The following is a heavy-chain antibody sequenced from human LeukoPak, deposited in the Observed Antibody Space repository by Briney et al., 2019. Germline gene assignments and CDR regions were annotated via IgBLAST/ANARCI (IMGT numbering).Heavy chain of an antibody. CDR1: GFTFSSYA. CDR2: LSYDGSNK. V-gene: IGHV3-30-3*01. Sequence: GRSLRPSCAASGFTFSSYAMHWVRQAPGKGLEWVAVLSYDGSNKYYADSVKGRFTISRDNSKNTLYLQMNSLRAEDTAVYYCAREDYDKGGMDVWGRGTTVTVSS. D-gene: IGHD3-9*01. CDR3: AREDYDKGGMDV. J-gene: IGHJ6*02.